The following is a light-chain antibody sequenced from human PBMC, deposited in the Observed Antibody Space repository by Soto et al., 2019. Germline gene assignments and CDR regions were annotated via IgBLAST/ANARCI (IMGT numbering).Light chain of an antibody. V-gene: IGLV2-14*01. J-gene: IGLJ1*01. Sequence: QSALTQPASLSGSPGQSITISCTGTSSDIGAYDYVSWFQQHPGKAPKLMISEVNNRPSGVSNRFSGSKSGNTAYLTISGLQVEDEAEYYCCSYGGTFYVFGTGTKLTVL. CDR3: CSYGGTFYV. CDR2: EVN. CDR1: SSDIGAYDY.